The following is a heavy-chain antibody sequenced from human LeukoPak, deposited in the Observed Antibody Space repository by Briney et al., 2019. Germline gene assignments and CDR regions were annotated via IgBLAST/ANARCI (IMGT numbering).Heavy chain of an antibody. D-gene: IGHD3-10*01. CDR1: GFTFSSYG. Sequence: PGGSLRLSCAASGFTFSSYGMHWVRQAPGKGLEWVAVMWYDGSNKYYADSVKGRFIISRDNSKNTLYLQMNSLRAEDTAVYYCASGDPYYYGSGSLGGAFDIWGQGTMVTVSS. J-gene: IGHJ3*02. V-gene: IGHV3-33*01. CDR2: MWYDGSNK. CDR3: ASGDPYYYGSGSLGGAFDI.